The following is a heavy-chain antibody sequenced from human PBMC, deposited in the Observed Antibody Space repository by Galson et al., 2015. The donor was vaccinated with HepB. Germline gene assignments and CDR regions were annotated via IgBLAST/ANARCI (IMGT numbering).Heavy chain of an antibody. CDR3: AKDRVPMGAIGGMDV. CDR1: GFTFSSYA. Sequence: SLRLSCAASGFTFSSYAMSWVRQAPGKGLEWVSAISGSGGSTYYADSVKGRFTISRDNSKNTLYLQMNSLRAEDTAVYYCAKDRVPMGAIGGMDVWGQGTTVTVSS. D-gene: IGHD1-26*01. CDR2: ISGSGGST. J-gene: IGHJ6*02. V-gene: IGHV3-23*01.